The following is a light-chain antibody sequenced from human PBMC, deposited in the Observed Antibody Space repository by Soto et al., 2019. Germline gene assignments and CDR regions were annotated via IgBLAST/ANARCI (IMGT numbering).Light chain of an antibody. V-gene: IGKV3-20*01. CDR2: GAS. CDR1: QSVRSSY. J-gene: IGKJ3*01. Sequence: EIVLTQSPGNLSLSPGERATLYCRASQSVRSSYLAWYPQKPGQAPRLLIYGASSRATGIPDRFSGSGSGTDLTLTISRLEPEDFEVYYCQQYGSSPPTFGPGTKVDIK. CDR3: QQYGSSPPT.